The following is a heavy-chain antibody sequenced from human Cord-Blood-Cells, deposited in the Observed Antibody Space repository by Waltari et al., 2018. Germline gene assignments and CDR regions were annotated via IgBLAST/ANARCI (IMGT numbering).Heavy chain of an antibody. Sequence: QVQLVQSGAEVKKPGASVKVSCKASGYTFTGYYMHWLRQAPGQGLEWMGWINPNSGGTNYAQKFQGRVTMTRDTSISTAYMELSRLRSDDTAVYYCARDGQWLVIGERWWFDPWGQGTLVTVSS. CDR3: ARDGQWLVIGERWWFDP. V-gene: IGHV1-2*02. CDR1: GYTFTGYY. D-gene: IGHD6-19*01. CDR2: INPNSGGT. J-gene: IGHJ5*02.